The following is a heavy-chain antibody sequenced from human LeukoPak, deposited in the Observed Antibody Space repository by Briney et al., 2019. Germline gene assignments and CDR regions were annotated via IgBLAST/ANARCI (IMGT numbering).Heavy chain of an antibody. Sequence: PGGSLRLSCAASGFTFSSYAMSWARQAPGKGLEWVSAISGSGGSTYYADSVKGRFTISRDNSKNTLYLQMNSLRAGDTAVYYCTKEHDYSNYYYFDYWGQGTLVTVSS. CDR1: GFTFSSYA. CDR2: ISGSGGST. V-gene: IGHV3-23*01. CDR3: TKEHDYSNYYYFDY. D-gene: IGHD4-11*01. J-gene: IGHJ4*02.